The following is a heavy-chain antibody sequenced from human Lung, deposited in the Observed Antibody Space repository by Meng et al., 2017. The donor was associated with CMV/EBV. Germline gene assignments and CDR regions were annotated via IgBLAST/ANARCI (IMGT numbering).Heavy chain of an antibody. D-gene: IGHD3-3*01. CDR3: ARDRPITIFGVVQSQWFDP. J-gene: IGHJ5*02. V-gene: IGHV1-69*05. Sequence: SXXVSXXASGGTFSSYAISWVRQAPGQGLEWMGGIIPIFGTANYAQKFQGRVTITTDESTSTAYMELSSLRSEDTAVYYCARDRPITIFGVVQSQWFDPWXQGTXVTVSS. CDR2: IIPIFGTA. CDR1: GGTFSSYA.